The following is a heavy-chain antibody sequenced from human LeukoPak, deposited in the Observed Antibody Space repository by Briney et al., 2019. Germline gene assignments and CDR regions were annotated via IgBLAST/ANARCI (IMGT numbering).Heavy chain of an antibody. CDR3: AKDTSRYNWNSHLIDY. J-gene: IGHJ4*02. V-gene: IGHV3-7*01. CDR2: IKQDGSEK. Sequence: GGSLRLSCAASGFTFSNYWMNWVRQAPGKGLEWVANIKQDGSEKYYVDSVKGRFTISRDNSKNTLYLQMNSLRAEDTAVYYCAKDTSRYNWNSHLIDYWGQGTLVTVSS. CDR1: GFTFSNYW. D-gene: IGHD1-7*01.